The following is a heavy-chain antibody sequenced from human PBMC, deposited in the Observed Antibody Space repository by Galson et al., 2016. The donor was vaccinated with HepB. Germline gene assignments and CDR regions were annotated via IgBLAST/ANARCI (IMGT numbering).Heavy chain of an antibody. CDR3: AKEPGPGHYDFWSGYYPFDY. CDR1: GFTFGSYW. J-gene: IGHJ4*02. V-gene: IGHV3-7*01. D-gene: IGHD3-3*01. Sequence: SLRLSCAASGFTFGSYWMTWVRQAPGKGLEWVANIRQDGSEKYYVDSVKGRFTIPRDNARNSLYLQMNSLRAEDTAVYYCAKEPGPGHYDFWSGYYPFDYWGQGTLVTVSS. CDR2: IRQDGSEK.